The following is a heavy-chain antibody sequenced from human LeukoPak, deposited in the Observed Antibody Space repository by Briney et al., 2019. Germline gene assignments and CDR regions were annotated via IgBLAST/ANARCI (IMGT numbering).Heavy chain of an antibody. CDR2: INSEGSIT. D-gene: IGHD3-10*02. CDR1: GFTFSSYW. CDR3: AREMKLFGTDRGAFDI. V-gene: IGHV3-74*01. J-gene: IGHJ3*02. Sequence: GGSLRLSCAASGFTFSSYWMHWVRQAPGKGLVWVSRINSEGSITSYADSVKGRFTISRDNAKNTLYLQMNSLRDEDTAVYFCAREMKLFGTDRGAFDIWGQGTMVTVSS.